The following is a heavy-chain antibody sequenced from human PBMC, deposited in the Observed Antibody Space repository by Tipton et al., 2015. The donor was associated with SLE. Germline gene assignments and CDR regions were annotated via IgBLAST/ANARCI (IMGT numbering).Heavy chain of an antibody. D-gene: IGHD3-10*01. CDR1: GGSISSHH. CDR2: IYYSGST. J-gene: IGHJ4*02. CDR3: ARLGWSQGGRSFDY. Sequence: TLSLTCAVSGGSISSHHWSWIRQPPGKGLEWIGYIYYSGSTNYNPSLKSRVTISVDTSKNQFSLNLSSVTAADTAVYYCARLGWSQGGRSFDYWGQGTLVAVSS. V-gene: IGHV4-59*11.